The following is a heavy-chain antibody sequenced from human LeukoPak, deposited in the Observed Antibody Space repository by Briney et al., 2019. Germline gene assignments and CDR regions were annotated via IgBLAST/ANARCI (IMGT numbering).Heavy chain of an antibody. CDR1: GFTFSSYW. J-gene: IGHJ5*02. D-gene: IGHD7-27*01. V-gene: IGHV3-7*01. Sequence: GGSLRLSCAASGFTFSSYWMSWVRQAPGKGLEWVANIKQDGSEKYYVDSVKGRFTISRDNAKNSLYLQMNSLRAEDTAVYHCARDPTTGEFDPWGQGTLVTVSS. CDR3: ARDPTTGEFDP. CDR2: IKQDGSEK.